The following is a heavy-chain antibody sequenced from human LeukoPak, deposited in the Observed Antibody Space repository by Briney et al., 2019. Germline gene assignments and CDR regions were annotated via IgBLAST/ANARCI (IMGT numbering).Heavy chain of an antibody. CDR2: ISSSSTI. V-gene: IGHV3-48*02. CDR3: ARVASGWYEDY. D-gene: IGHD6-19*01. CDR1: GFTFSNYG. Sequence: GGSLRLSCAASGFTFSNYGLNWVRQAPGKGLEWVSYISSSSTIYYADSVKGRFTISRDNAKNSLFLQMNSLRDEDTAVYYCARVASGWYEDYWGQGTLVTVSS. J-gene: IGHJ4*02.